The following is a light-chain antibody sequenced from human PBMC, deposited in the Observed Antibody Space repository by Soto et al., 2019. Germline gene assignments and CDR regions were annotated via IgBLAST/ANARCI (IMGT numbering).Light chain of an antibody. CDR2: AAS. J-gene: IGKJ1*01. CDR1: QGIRNV. Sequence: AIQMTQSPSSLSASVGDRVNITCRTSQGIRNVLGWFQQKPGKAPKLLINAASNLQSGVPSRFSGSGSGTDFTLTISSLQPEDFATYYCLQDYNYPRTFSQGTKVDIK. CDR3: LQDYNYPRT. V-gene: IGKV1-6*01.